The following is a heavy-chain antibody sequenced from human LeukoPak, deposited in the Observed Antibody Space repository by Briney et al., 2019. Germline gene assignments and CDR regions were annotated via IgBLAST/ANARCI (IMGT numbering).Heavy chain of an antibody. CDR3: ARAPPRYCSSTSCPKTVNWFDP. CDR1: GFSFSSYG. Sequence: GSLRLSCAASGFSFSSYGMSWVRQPPGKGLEWIGEINHSGSTNYNPSLKSRVTISVDTSKNQFSLKLSSVTAADTAVYYCARAPPRYCSSTSCPKTVNWFDPWGQGTLVTVSS. J-gene: IGHJ5*02. V-gene: IGHV4-34*01. D-gene: IGHD2-2*01. CDR2: INHSGST.